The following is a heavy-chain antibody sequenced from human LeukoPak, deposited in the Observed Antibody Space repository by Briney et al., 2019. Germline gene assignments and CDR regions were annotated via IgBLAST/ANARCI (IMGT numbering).Heavy chain of an antibody. J-gene: IGHJ5*02. D-gene: IGHD3-10*01. V-gene: IGHV4-59*01. CDR1: GGSISSYS. CDR2: IYYSGST. CDR3: ARDRLLTMVRGFEAYNWFDP. Sequence: SETLSLTCTVSGGSISSYSWSWIRQPPRKELEWIGYIYYSGSTNYNPSLKSRVTISVDTSKNQFSLKLNSVTAADTAVYYCARDRLLTMVRGFEAYNWFDPWGQGTLVTVSS.